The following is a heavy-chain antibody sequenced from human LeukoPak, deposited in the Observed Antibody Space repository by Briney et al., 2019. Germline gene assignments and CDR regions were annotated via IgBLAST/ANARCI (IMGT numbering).Heavy chain of an antibody. CDR2: IYHSGNT. D-gene: IGHD6-19*01. V-gene: IGHV4-4*02. CDR3: ARGVIAVAGTDY. CDR1: GGSINSSNW. J-gene: IGHJ4*02. Sequence: SGTLSLTCAVSGGSINSSNWWSWVRQPPGKGLEWVGEIYHSGNTNYNPSLKSRVIISIDTSKNQFSLKLSSVTAADTAVYYCARGVIAVAGTDYWGQGTLVTVSS.